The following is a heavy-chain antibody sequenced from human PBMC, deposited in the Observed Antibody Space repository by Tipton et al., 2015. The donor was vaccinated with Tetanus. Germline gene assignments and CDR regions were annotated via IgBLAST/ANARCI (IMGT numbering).Heavy chain of an antibody. D-gene: IGHD3-10*01. V-gene: IGHV4-59*08. Sequence: TLSLTCTVSGGSMSTYYWNWIRQSPGEGLEWIGYVYDGGSTNYNSSLKSRVTISIDTSKNQFSLELTSATAADTAIYYCVRSYAGSYPYWGQGILVTVSS. CDR3: VRSYAGSYPY. CDR1: GGSMSTYY. J-gene: IGHJ4*02. CDR2: VYDGGST.